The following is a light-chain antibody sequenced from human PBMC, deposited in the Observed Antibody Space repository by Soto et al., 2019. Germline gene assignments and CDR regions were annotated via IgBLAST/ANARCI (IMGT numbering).Light chain of an antibody. CDR3: QSYDTGLSGGSV. J-gene: IGLJ1*01. CDR1: SSNIGAGFD. Sequence: QSVLTQSPSVSGAPGQRVSISCTGTSSNIGAGFDVHWYQQLPATAPKLLIYGNNNRPSGVPDRFPGSKSGTSASLAITGLQAEDEADYYCQSYDTGLSGGSVCGTGTKVTVL. CDR2: GNN. V-gene: IGLV1-40*01.